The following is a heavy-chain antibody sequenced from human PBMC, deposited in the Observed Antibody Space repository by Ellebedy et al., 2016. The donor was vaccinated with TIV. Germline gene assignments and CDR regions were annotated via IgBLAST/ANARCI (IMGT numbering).Heavy chain of an antibody. Sequence: SVKVSXXASGGTFSSYAISWVRQAPGQGLEWMGGIIPIFGTANYAQKFQGRVTITADKSTSTAYMELSSLRSEDTAVYYCARIIPDTEGFDYWGQGTLVTVSS. D-gene: IGHD5-18*01. CDR2: IIPIFGTA. J-gene: IGHJ4*02. CDR3: ARIIPDTEGFDY. V-gene: IGHV1-69*06. CDR1: GGTFSSYA.